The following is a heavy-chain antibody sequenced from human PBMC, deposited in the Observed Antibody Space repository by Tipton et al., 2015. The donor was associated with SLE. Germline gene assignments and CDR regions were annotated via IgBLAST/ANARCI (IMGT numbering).Heavy chain of an antibody. CDR1: GGSISSHY. V-gene: IGHV4-59*08. J-gene: IGHJ3*02. D-gene: IGHD3-10*01. Sequence: TLSLTCTVSGGSISSHYWSWIRQPPGKGLEWFGYIYYSGGTNYNPSLKSRVTISVDTSKNQFSLKLSSVTAADTAVYYCARVPDTMVRGRHAFDIWGQGTMVTVSS. CDR2: IYYSGGT. CDR3: ARVPDTMVRGRHAFDI.